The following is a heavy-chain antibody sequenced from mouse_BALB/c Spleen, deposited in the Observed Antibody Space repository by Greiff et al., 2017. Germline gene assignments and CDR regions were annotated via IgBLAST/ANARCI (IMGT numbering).Heavy chain of an antibody. CDR2: IRNKANGYTT. CDR3: AREGITDFDY. D-gene: IGHD2-4*01. J-gene: IGHJ2*01. CDR1: GFTFTDYY. V-gene: IGHV7-3*02. Sequence: EVKLVESGGGLVQPGGSLRLSCATSGFTFTDYYMSWVRQPPGKALEWLGFIRNKANGYTTEYSASVKGRFTISRDNSQSILYLQMNTLRAEDSATYYCAREGITDFDYWGQGTTLTVSS.